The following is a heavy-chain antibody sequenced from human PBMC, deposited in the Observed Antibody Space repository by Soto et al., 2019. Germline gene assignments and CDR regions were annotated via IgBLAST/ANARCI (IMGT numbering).Heavy chain of an antibody. CDR2: INPNSGGT. J-gene: IGHJ6*02. CDR1: GYTFTGYY. D-gene: IGHD3-9*01. V-gene: IGHV1-2*02. Sequence: ASVKVSCKASGYTFTGYYMHWVRQAPGQGLEWMGWINPNSGGTNYAQKFQGRVTMTRDTSISTAYMELSRLRSDDTAVYYGASAGGYYDILTGYSYYYYGMDVWGQGTTVTVSS. CDR3: ASAGGYYDILTGYSYYYYGMDV.